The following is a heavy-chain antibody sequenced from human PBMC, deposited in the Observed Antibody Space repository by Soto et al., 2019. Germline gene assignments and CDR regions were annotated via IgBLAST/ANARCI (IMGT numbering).Heavy chain of an antibody. CDR1: GGSVSSASYY. V-gene: IGHV4-61*01. CDR2: IYNSGST. J-gene: IGHJ3*02. Sequence: SETLSLTCTVSGGSVSSASYYWSWIRQPPEKKQKWFGYIYNSGSTNYNPSLKSRVTISVDTSKNQFFLKLSSVTSADTAVYYCARGKGDSSGFDAFDIWGQGTMVT. CDR3: ARGKGDSSGFDAFDI. D-gene: IGHD3-22*01.